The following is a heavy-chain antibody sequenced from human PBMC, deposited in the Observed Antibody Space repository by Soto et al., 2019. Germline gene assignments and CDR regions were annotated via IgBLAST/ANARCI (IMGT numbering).Heavy chain of an antibody. Sequence: GGSLRLSCAGSGFGFSGTWMNWVRQAPGKGLEWVGLIKSIVAGGTTDSAAPVKGRFTLSRDDSRNTVYPQMDSLEPEDTAVYFCTPFSSFGGVIFIPMWGQGTLVTVSS. CDR1: GFGFSGTW. CDR3: TPFSSFGGVIFIPM. CDR2: IKSIVAGGTT. J-gene: IGHJ4*01. V-gene: IGHV3-15*07. D-gene: IGHD3-16*02.